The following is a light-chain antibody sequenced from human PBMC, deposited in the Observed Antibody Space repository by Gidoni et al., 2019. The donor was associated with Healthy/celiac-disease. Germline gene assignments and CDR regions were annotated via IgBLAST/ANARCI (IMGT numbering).Light chain of an antibody. V-gene: IGLV4-69*01. CDR3: QTWGTGSVV. J-gene: IGLJ2*01. CDR1: SGHSSYA. Sequence: QLVLNQSPAASASLGASVKLTCTLSSGHSSYASAWHQQQPEKGPRYLMKLNSDGSHSKGDGIPDRFSGSSSGAERYLTISSLQSEDEADYYCQTWGTGSVVFGGGTKLTVL. CDR2: LNSDGSH.